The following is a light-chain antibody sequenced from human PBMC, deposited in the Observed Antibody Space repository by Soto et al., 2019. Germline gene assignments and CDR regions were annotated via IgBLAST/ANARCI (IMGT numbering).Light chain of an antibody. CDR2: GAS. J-gene: IGKJ5*01. CDR1: QSVSSN. V-gene: IGKV3-20*01. CDR3: QHYGSSPIP. Sequence: DIMMTQSPDSLSVSQGERATLSCRASQSVSSNLAWYQQKPGQAPRLLIYGASTRATGIPDRFSGSGSGTDFTLTISRLEPEDFAVYYCQHYGSSPIPFGHGRLLEIK.